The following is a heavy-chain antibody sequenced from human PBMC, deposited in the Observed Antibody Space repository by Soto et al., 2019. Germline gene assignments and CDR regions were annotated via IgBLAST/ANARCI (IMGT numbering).Heavy chain of an antibody. J-gene: IGHJ6*02. CDR1: GFTFSTYG. Sequence: QVQLVESGGGVVQPGRSLRLSCAASGFTFSTYGMHWVRQAPGKGLEWVAAISYDGSNKYYADSVKGRFTISRDNSKATLYLQMNSLRAEDTAVYSCAKDPTPYSSNWDYYYGMDVWGQGTRVTVSS. CDR3: AKDPTPYSSNWDYYYGMDV. CDR2: ISYDGSNK. V-gene: IGHV3-30*18. D-gene: IGHD6-13*01.